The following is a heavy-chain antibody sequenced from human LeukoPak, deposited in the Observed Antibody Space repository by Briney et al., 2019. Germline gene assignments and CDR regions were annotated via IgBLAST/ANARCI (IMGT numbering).Heavy chain of an antibody. CDR1: GFTFSSYA. D-gene: IGHD3-10*01. CDR3: AKLRSSGSFDY. Sequence: PGGSLRLSCAASGFTFSSYAMSWVRQAPGKGLEWVSGISGGGGSTYYADSVKGRFNISRGNSKNTLYLQMNSLRAEDTAVYYCAKLRSSGSFDYWGQGTLVTVSS. CDR2: ISGGGGST. V-gene: IGHV3-23*01. J-gene: IGHJ4*02.